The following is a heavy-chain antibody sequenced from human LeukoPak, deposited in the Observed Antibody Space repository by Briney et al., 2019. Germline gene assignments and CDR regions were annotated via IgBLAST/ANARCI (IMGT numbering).Heavy chain of an antibody. CDR2: IYSGGST. D-gene: IGHD3-22*01. CDR1: GFTVSSNY. CDR3: ARAHYDSSGSAVDY. V-gene: IGHV3-53*01. Sequence: GGSLRLSCAASGFTVSSNYMSWVRQAPGKGLEWVSVIYSGGSTYYADSVKGRFTISRDNAKNSLYLQMNSLRAEDTAVYYCARAHYDSSGSAVDYWGQGTLVTVSS. J-gene: IGHJ4*02.